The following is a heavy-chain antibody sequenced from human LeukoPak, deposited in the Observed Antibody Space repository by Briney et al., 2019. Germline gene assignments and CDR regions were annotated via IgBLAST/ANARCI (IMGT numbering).Heavy chain of an antibody. D-gene: IGHD4-23*01. CDR2: ISTVSTYT. Sequence: GGSLRLSCAPSGFTFSDYSMGWVRQAPGKGLEWVASISTVSTYTFYGDSVKGRFTISRDNAKNSLYLQMSYLTAEDTAVYYCARGDYGGNPDYWGQGTLVTVSS. CDR1: GFTFSDYS. J-gene: IGHJ4*02. V-gene: IGHV3-21*06. CDR3: ARGDYGGNPDY.